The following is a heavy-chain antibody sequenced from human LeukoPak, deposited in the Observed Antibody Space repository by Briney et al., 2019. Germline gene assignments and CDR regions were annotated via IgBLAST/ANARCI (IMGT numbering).Heavy chain of an antibody. CDR3: ARLTLDFWSGYSLFDY. V-gene: IGHV4-34*01. D-gene: IGHD3-3*01. J-gene: IGHJ4*02. CDR2: INHSGST. CDR1: GGSFSGYY. Sequence: SETLSLTCVVYGGSFSGYYWSWIRQPPGKGLEWIGEINHSGSTNYNPSLKSRVTISVDTSKNQFSLKLSSVTAADTAVYYCARLTLDFWSGYSLFDYWGQGTLVTVSS.